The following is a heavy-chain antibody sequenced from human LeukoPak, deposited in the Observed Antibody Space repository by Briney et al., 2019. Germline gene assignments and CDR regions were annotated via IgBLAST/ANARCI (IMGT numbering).Heavy chain of an antibody. D-gene: IGHD6-13*01. V-gene: IGHV3-33*01. J-gene: IGHJ4*02. CDR3: ARDWRSYYVDY. CDR1: GFSFRSHG. Sequence: GGSLRLSCAASGFSFRSHGMHWVRQAPGKGLEWVAVIWYDGTDKYYADSVKGRFTISRDNSKNTVYLQMNTLRAEDTAMYNCARDWRSYYVDYWGQGTLVTISS. CDR2: IWYDGTDK.